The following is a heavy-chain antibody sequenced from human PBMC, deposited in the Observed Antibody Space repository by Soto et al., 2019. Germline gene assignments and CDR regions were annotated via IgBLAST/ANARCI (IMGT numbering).Heavy chain of an antibody. CDR2: ISDSGGST. Sequence: VQLLESGGGLVQPGGSLRLSCAASGFTFSSYAMSWVRQAPGKGLEWVSAISDSGGSTYYADSVKGRFTISRDNAKNMRYVQVYRLRAEDTAVYYFGKVGGDWGQGTLVTVSS. CDR1: GFTFSSYA. V-gene: IGHV3-23*01. D-gene: IGHD3-16*01. J-gene: IGHJ4*02. CDR3: GKVGGD.